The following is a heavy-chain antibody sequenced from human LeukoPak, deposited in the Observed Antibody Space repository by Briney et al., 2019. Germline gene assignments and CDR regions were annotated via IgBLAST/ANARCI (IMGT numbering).Heavy chain of an antibody. CDR3: ARRTGRVAWELWPRVGCSFDY. D-gene: IGHD1-26*01. CDR1: GYTFTSYG. Sequence: GASVKVSCKASGYTFTSYGISWVRQAPGQGLEWVGWISAYNGNTNYAQKLQGRVTMTTDTSTSTAYMELRSLRSDDTAVYYCARRTGRVAWELWPRVGCSFDYWGQGTLVTVSS. CDR2: ISAYNGNT. J-gene: IGHJ4*02. V-gene: IGHV1-18*01.